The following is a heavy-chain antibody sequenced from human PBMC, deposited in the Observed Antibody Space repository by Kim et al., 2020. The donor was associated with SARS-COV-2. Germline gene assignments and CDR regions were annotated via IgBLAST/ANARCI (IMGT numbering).Heavy chain of an antibody. CDR1: GYTFTSYA. D-gene: IGHD1-26*01. J-gene: IGHJ6*02. V-gene: IGHV7-4-1*02. CDR3: ARDQWELRGGRGIYYYYGMDV. CDR2: INTNTGNP. Sequence: VKVSCKASGYTFTSYAMNWVRQAPGQGLEWMGWINTNTGNPTYAQGFTGRFVFSLDTSVSTAYLQISSLKAEDTAVYYCARDQWELRGGRGIYYYYGMDVWGQGTTVTVSS.